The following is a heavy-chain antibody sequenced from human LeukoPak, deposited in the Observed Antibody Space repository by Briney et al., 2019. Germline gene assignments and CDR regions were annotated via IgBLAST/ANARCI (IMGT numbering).Heavy chain of an antibody. V-gene: IGHV3-9*01. Sequence: GGSLRLSCVVSGFTFGGYAMHWVRQAPGKGLEWVSGINWNSVSKAFADSVKGRFTISRDNAKNSLYLQMNSLRPEDTALYFCAKDMTVSSSWTGDAFDFWGQGTMVTVSS. J-gene: IGHJ3*01. CDR2: INWNSVSK. CDR1: GFTFGGYA. CDR3: AKDMTVSSSWTGDAFDF. D-gene: IGHD6-13*01.